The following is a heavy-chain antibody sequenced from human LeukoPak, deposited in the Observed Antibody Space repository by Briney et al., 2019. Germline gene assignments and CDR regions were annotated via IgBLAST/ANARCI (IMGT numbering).Heavy chain of an antibody. CDR2: INGGGGST. Sequence: GSLRLSCAASGFTFSSSAMSWVRQAPGKGLEWVSAINGGGGSTYYADSVKGRFTISRDNSKNTLYLQMNSLRAEDTAVYCAKYLERNTLSCYGYWGQGTLVTVSS. CDR1: GFTFSSSA. CDR3: AKYLERNTLSCYGY. V-gene: IGHV3-23*01. D-gene: IGHD2-2*01. J-gene: IGHJ4*02.